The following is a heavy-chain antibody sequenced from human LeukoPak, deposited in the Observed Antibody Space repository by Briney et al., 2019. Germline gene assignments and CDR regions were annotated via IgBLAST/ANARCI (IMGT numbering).Heavy chain of an antibody. V-gene: IGHV4-39*01. CDR3: ARTGRRRNYYDSSGYAPGAFDI. CDR1: GGSISSSSYY. D-gene: IGHD3-22*01. CDR2: IYYSGST. J-gene: IGHJ3*02. Sequence: SETLSLTCTVSGGSISSSSYYWGWIRQPPGKGLEWIGSIYYSGSTYYNPSLKSRVTISVDTSKNQVSLKLSSVTAADTAVYYCARTGRRRNYYDSSGYAPGAFDIWGQGTMVTVSS.